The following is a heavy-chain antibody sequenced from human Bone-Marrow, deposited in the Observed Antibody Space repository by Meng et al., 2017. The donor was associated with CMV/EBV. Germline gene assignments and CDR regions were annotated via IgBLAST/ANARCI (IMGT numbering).Heavy chain of an antibody. CDR3: ARDGHLGGFDAFDI. CDR2: ISSSGTTI. V-gene: IGHV3-11*01. Sequence: GESLKISCAASGLSFSGYWMSWVRQAPGKGLEWVSHISSSGTTIFHGDSVKGRFTISRDNAKKSLYLQMNSLRPDDTAVYYCARDGHLGGFDAFDIWGQGTLVTVSS. CDR1: GLSFSGYW. J-gene: IGHJ3*02. D-gene: IGHD3-16*01.